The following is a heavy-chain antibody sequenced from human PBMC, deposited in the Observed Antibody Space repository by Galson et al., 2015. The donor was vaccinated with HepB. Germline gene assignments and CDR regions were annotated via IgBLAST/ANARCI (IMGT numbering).Heavy chain of an antibody. D-gene: IGHD3-22*01. CDR1: GYSFTSYW. V-gene: IGHV5-51*01. Sequence: QSGAEVKKPGESLKISCKGSGYSFTSYWIGWVRQMPGKGLEWMGIIYPGDSDTRYSPSFQGQVTISADKSISTAYLQWSSLKASDTAMYYCARQRGYYDSSGYPPWFDYWGQGQWSPSLQ. CDR3: ARQRGYYDSSGYPPWFDY. CDR2: IYPGDSDT. J-gene: IGHJ3*01.